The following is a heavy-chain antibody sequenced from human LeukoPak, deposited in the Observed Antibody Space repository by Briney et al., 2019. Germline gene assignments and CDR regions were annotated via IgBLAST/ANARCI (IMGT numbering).Heavy chain of an antibody. CDR2: ISYSGNT. J-gene: IGHJ3*02. Sequence: SETLSLTCSVSGGSINNYYWSWIRQPPGKGLEWIGHISYSGNTNYNSSLRSRVTISVDTSSNQFSLRLSSVTAAGTAVYYCARDSYTGSHFEDTFDIWGQGTMVTVSS. D-gene: IGHD1-26*01. CDR3: ARDSYTGSHFEDTFDI. V-gene: IGHV4-59*01. CDR1: GGSINNYY.